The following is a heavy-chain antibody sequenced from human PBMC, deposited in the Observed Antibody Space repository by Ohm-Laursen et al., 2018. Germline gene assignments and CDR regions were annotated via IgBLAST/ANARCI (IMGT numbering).Heavy chain of an antibody. CDR2: INPRDGST. CDR3: EKCVGAWGVWGVGTTRTLYGMDV. Sequence: ASVKASCKASGYIFTNYFMHWVRQAPGQGLEWMAIINPRDGSTTFALQFLSRVTLTRETSTTTLYMELSSLRAKETALYYSEKCVGAWGVWGVGTTRTLYGMDVWGQGTTVTVSS. J-gene: IGHJ6*02. CDR1: GYIFTNYF. V-gene: IGHV1-46*01. D-gene: IGHD1-26*01.